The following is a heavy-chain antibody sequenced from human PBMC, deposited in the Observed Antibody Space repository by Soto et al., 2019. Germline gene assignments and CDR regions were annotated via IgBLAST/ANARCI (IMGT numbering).Heavy chain of an antibody. CDR1: GVSISSYY. D-gene: IGHD5-12*01. V-gene: IGHV4-59*01. CDR3: ARLRDGYNLYGFDP. Sequence: QVQLQESGPGLAKPSETLSLTCSVSGVSISSYYWSWIRQPPGKGLEWIGYIYYSGSTKYNPSLKSRVATSVDTPRNQFFLKLTSVTAADTAVYYCARLRDGYNLYGFDPWGQGTLVTVSS. J-gene: IGHJ5*02. CDR2: IYYSGST.